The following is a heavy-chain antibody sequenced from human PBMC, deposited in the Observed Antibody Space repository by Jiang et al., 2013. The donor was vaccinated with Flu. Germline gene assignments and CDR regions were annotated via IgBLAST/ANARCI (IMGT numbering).Heavy chain of an antibody. Sequence: VQLVESGGGLVKPGGSLRLSCAASGFTFSSYSMNWVRQAPGKGLEWVSSISSSSSYIYYADSVKGRFTISRDNAKNSLYLQMNSLRAEDTAVYYCARDTAVVVPAATFDYWGQGTLVTVSS. CDR1: GFTFSSYS. CDR2: ISSSSSYI. J-gene: IGHJ4*02. CDR3: ARDTAVVVPAATFDY. D-gene: IGHD2-2*01. V-gene: IGHV3-21*01.